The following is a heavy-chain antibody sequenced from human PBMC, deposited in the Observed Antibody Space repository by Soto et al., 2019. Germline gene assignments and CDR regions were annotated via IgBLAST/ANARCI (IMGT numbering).Heavy chain of an antibody. D-gene: IGHD3-10*01. J-gene: IGHJ4*02. V-gene: IGHV4-39*07. CDR2: IYYSGST. CDR1: GGSISSSSFH. Sequence: PSETLSLTCTVSGGSISSSSFHWGWIRQPPGKGLEWIGSIYYSGSTYYNPSLKSRVTISVDTSKNQFSLKLSSVTAADTAVYYCARARITMVRGVIITPFDYWGQGTLVTVSS. CDR3: ARARITMVRGVIITPFDY.